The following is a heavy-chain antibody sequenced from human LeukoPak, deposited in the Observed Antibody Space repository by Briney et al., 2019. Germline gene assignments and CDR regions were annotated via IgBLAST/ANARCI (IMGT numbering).Heavy chain of an antibody. V-gene: IGHV3-21*01. CDR3: ARGPGGDGDYADAYYYGMDV. D-gene: IGHD4-17*01. CDR2: ISSSSSYI. CDR1: GFTFSSYS. J-gene: IGHJ6*02. Sequence: GRSLRLSCAASGFTFSSYSMNWVRQAPGKGLEWVSSISSSSSYIYYADSVKGRFTISRDNAKNSLYLQMNSLRAEDTAVYYCARGPGGDGDYADAYYYGMDVWGRGTTVTVSS.